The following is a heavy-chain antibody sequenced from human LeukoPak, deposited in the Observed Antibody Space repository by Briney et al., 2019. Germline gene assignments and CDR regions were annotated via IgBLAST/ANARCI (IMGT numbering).Heavy chain of an antibody. CDR3: ATFPPLQEMATMH. D-gene: IGHD5-24*01. CDR1: GYTFTSYY. CDR2: INPSGGST. Sequence: ASVKVSCKASGYTFTSYYMHWVRQAPGQGLEWMAIINPSGGSTNYAQKLQGRVTMTTDTSTSTAYMELRSLRSDDTAVYYCATFPPLQEMATMHWGQGTLVTVSS. V-gene: IGHV1-46*01. J-gene: IGHJ4*02.